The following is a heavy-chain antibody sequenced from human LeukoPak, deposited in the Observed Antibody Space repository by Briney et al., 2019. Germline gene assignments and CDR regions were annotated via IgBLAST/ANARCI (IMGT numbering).Heavy chain of an antibody. D-gene: IGHD2-2*01. V-gene: IGHV1-2*02. CDR2: INPNSGGT. Sequence: GASVKVSCKASGYTFTGYYMHWVRQAPGQGLEWMGWINPNSGGTNYAQKFQGRVTMTRDTSISTAYMELSRLRSDDTAVYYCARERGKNIVVVPAAPYFDPWGQGTLVTVSS. CDR3: ARERGKNIVVVPAAPYFDP. J-gene: IGHJ5*02. CDR1: GYTFTGYY.